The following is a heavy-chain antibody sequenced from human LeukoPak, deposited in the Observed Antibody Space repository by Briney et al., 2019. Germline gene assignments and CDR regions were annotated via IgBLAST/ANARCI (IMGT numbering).Heavy chain of an antibody. CDR3: AREGSQQLVLGYFDY. J-gene: IGHJ4*02. Sequence: PSETLSLTCTVSGGSVSSGSYYWSWIRQPPGKGLEWIGYIYYSGSTNHNPSLKSRVTISVDTSKNQFSLKLSSVTAADTAVYYCAREGSQQLVLGYFDYWGQGTLVTVSS. CDR1: GGSVSSGSYY. V-gene: IGHV4-61*01. CDR2: IYYSGST. D-gene: IGHD6-13*01.